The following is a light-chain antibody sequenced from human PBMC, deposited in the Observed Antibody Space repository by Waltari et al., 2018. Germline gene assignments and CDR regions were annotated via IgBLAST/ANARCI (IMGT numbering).Light chain of an antibody. V-gene: IGKV1-39*01. CDR2: GAS. Sequence: DIQMTHSPSSLSASLGDRVTITFRAIQTITKFLTWYQHTPGNAPKLLIYGASSLYSGVPSRFSGSGSGTELSLTINGLQPEDSATYYCQQSYSPPQNTFGQGTQVEI. CDR1: QTITKF. J-gene: IGKJ5*01. CDR3: QQSYSPPQNT.